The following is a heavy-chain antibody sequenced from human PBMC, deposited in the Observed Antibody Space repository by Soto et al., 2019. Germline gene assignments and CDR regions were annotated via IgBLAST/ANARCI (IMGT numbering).Heavy chain of an antibody. CDR2: ISYDGSNK. CDR3: AWQLLNLRYFDP. D-gene: IGHD2-15*01. J-gene: IGHJ5*02. V-gene: IGHV3-30*03. CDR1: GFTFSSYG. Sequence: GESLRLSCASSGFTFSSYGMHWVRQAPGKGLEWVAVISYDGSNKYYADSVKGRFTISRDNSKNTLYLQMNSLRAEDTAVYYSAWQLLNLRYFDPWGQGTLVTVSS.